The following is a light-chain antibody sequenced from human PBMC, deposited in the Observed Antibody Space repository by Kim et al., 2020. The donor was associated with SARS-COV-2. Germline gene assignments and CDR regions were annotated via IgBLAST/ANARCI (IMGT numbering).Light chain of an antibody. Sequence: DIQMTQSPSSLSASVGDRSTISCRASQSIGISLNWYQQKPGKAPKLLIYAASTLQSGVPSRFSGSGSGTHFTLTITSLQPEDFATYYCQQSYSTPPTFGGGTKVDIK. V-gene: IGKV1-39*01. J-gene: IGKJ4*01. CDR1: QSIGIS. CDR3: QQSYSTPPT. CDR2: AAS.